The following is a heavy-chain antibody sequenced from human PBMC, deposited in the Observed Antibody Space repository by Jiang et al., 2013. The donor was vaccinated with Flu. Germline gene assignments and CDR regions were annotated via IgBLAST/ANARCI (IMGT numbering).Heavy chain of an antibody. Sequence: PTQTLTLTCTFSGFSLDSSGEGVGWIRQPPAKALERLALLYWGDDERYRPSLKTRLTITKGTSINQVVLTMTNVDPADTATYYCAHRRGEWGAFDIWGQGTMVTVSS. CDR2: LYWGDDE. CDR3: AHRRGEWGAFDI. CDR1: GFSLDSSGEG. D-gene: IGHD2-8*01. V-gene: IGHV2-5*02. J-gene: IGHJ3*02.